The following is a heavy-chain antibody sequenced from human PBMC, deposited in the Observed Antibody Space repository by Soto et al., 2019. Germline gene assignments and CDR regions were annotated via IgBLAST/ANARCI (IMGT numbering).Heavy chain of an antibody. Sequence: PGGSLRLSCAASGFTFSSYGMHWVRQAPGKGLEWVAVISYDGSNKYYADSVKGRFTISRDNSKNTLYLQMNSLRAEDTAVYYCAKTLGGIVGATCPGYWGQGTLVTVSS. CDR1: GFTFSSYG. V-gene: IGHV3-30*18. J-gene: IGHJ4*02. CDR2: ISYDGSNK. CDR3: AKTLGGIVGATCPGY. D-gene: IGHD1-26*01.